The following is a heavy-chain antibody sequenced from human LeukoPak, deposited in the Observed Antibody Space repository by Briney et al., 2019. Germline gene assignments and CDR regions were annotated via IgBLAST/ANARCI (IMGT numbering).Heavy chain of an antibody. V-gene: IGHV1-18*01. CDR2: ISAYNGNT. D-gene: IGHD6-13*01. CDR1: GYTFTSYG. J-gene: IGHJ5*02. CDR3: ARGFRSIAAADTYNWFDP. Sequence: ASVKVSCKASGYTFTSYGISWGRQAPGQGLEWMGWISAYNGNTNYAQKLQGRVTMTTDTSTSTAYMELRSLRSDDTAVYYCARGFRSIAAADTYNWFDPWGQGTLVTVSS.